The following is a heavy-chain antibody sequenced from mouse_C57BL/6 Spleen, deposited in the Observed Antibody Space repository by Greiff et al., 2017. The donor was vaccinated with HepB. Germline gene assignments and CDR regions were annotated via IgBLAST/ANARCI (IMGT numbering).Heavy chain of an antibody. CDR2: IDPETGGT. V-gene: IGHV1-15*01. CDR1: GYTFTDYE. D-gene: IGHD1-1*01. Sequence: VQLQQSGAELVRPGASVTLSCKASGYTFTDYEMHWVKQTPVHGLEWIGAIDPETGGTAYNQKFKGKAILTADKSSSTAYMELRSLTSEDSAVYYCTRDTTVVAGFDDWGQGTTLTVAS. CDR3: TRDTTVVAGFDD. J-gene: IGHJ2*01.